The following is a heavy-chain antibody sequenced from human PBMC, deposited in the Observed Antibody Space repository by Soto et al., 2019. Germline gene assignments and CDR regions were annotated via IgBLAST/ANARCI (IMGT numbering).Heavy chain of an antibody. J-gene: IGHJ6*02. CDR1: AFTFSSYN. Sequence: EVHLVESGGGMVQPGGSLRLSCAASAFTFSSYNMNWVRQAPGKGLEWISYISSSSGTIYYADSVKGRLTVSRDNARNSLYLQMNRLREEDTAVYYSARDLHPGDTAHGLDVWGQGTPVTVSS. CDR3: ARDLHPGDTAHGLDV. D-gene: IGHD5-18*01. V-gene: IGHV3-48*02. CDR2: ISSSSGTI.